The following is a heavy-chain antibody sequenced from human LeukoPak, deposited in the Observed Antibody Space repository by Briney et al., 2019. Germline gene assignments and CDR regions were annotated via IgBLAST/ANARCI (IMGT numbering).Heavy chain of an antibody. D-gene: IGHD2-2*01. CDR2: IYPGDSDT. CDR3: ARSSCGSTSCPFDY. J-gene: IGHJ4*02. V-gene: IGHV5-51*01. Sequence: GESLKISCKGSGYSFTTYWIGWVRQMPGTGLEWMGIIYPGDSDTKYNPSFQGQVTISVDKSINTAYLQWSSLKASDTAMYYCARSSCGSTSCPFDYWGQGTLVTVSS. CDR1: GYSFTTYW.